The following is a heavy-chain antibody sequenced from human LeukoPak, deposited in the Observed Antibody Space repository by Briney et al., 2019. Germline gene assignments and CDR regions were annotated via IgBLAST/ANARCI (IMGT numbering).Heavy chain of an antibody. Sequence: SETLSLTCTVSGVSISGYYWSWIRQPPGKGLEWIGYAFNSGSTHYNPSLKSRVTISVDTSQNHFSLRLSSVTAADTAFYYCARGHCSGAACYPFDHWGQGTLVTVSS. V-gene: IGHV4-59*01. D-gene: IGHD2-15*01. CDR3: ARGHCSGAACYPFDH. CDR2: AFNSGST. CDR1: GVSISGYY. J-gene: IGHJ4*02.